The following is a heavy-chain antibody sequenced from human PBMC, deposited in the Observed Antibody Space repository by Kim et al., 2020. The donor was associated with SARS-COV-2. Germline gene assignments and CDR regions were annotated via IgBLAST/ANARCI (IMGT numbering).Heavy chain of an antibody. CDR3: ARDLDGMDV. V-gene: IGHV1-2*04. J-gene: IGHJ6*02. Sequence: ASVKVSCKASGYTFSGYYIHWVRQAPGQGLEWMGWINPKTGGADYAQKLQGCVTMTRDTSISTVYMELSRLRSDDTAVYYCARDLDGMDVWGQGTTVTVSS. CDR2: INPKTGGA. CDR1: GYTFSGYY.